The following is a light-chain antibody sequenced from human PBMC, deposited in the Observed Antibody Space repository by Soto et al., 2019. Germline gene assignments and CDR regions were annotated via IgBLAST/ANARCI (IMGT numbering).Light chain of an antibody. CDR3: QQRWA. CDR2: DAS. J-gene: IGKJ1*01. CDR1: QSVSSY. Sequence: EIVLTQSPATLSLSPGERATLSCRASQSVSSYLAWYQQKPGQAPRLLIYDASNRATGIPARFSGSGSGTDFTLTISSLEPEDFAVYYCQQRWAFGQGTKVDNK. V-gene: IGKV3-11*01.